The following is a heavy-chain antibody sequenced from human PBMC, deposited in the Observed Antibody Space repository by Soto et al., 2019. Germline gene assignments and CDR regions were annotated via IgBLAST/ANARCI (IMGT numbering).Heavy chain of an antibody. CDR1: GYTFTSYA. CDR2: IRGYNGDT. V-gene: IGHV1-18*01. J-gene: IGHJ4*02. Sequence: QVHLVQSGAEVKKPGASVKVSCKASGYTFTSYAISWVRQAPGQGLEWMGWIRGYNGDTKYAQKLQGRVTMTTDTSTGTAYMELRSLRYDDTAVYYCARVVDTAMVSVDYWGQGTLVTVSS. CDR3: ARVVDTAMVSVDY. D-gene: IGHD5-18*01.